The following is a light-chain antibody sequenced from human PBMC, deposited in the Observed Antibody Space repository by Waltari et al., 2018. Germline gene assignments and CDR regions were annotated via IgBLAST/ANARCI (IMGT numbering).Light chain of an antibody. CDR1: QNIATY. J-gene: IGKJ4*01. CDR2: GAS. V-gene: IGKV1-39*01. Sequence: DIRMTQSPSSLSASIGDRVTISCRAIQNIATYLNWSQQKSGKAPKLLIYGASTLQSGVPSRFSGSGSGTDFTLTISSLRPEDVAIYFCQHSYNVPLTFGGGTQVEI. CDR3: QHSYNVPLT.